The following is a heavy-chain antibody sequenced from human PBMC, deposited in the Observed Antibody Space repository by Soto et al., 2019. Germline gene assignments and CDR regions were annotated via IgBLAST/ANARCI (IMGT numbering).Heavy chain of an antibody. CDR2: INPGNGDT. CDR3: AREGYYGSRSYNY. J-gene: IGHJ4*02. CDR1: GYIFINYG. D-gene: IGHD3-10*01. Sequence: QVPLVQSGAEVKKPGAAVKVSCKASGYIFINYGINWVRQAPGQRLEWMGWINPGNGDTRYSQKFQGRVTIARDTSASTAYMELSSLRSEDTAVFYCAREGYYGSRSYNYWGQGTLVTVSS. V-gene: IGHV1-3*01.